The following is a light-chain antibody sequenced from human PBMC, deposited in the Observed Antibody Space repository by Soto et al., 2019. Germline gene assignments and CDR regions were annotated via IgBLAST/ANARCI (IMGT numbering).Light chain of an antibody. J-gene: IGKJ5*01. CDR1: QSVSSY. CDR2: DAS. Sequence: EIVLTQSPATLSLSPGERATLSCRASQSVSSYLAWYQQKPGQAPRLLIYDASNRATGIPARFSGSGSGTDFTLIISSLEPEDFAVYYCQQRSTWITFGQGTRLEIE. CDR3: QQRSTWIT. V-gene: IGKV3-11*01.